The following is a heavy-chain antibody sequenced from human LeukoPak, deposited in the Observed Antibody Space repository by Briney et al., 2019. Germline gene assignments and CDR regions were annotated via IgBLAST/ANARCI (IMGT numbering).Heavy chain of an antibody. CDR1: GFTFDDYA. CDR3: AKAAGYCSGGSCFDYFDY. J-gene: IGHJ4*02. V-gene: IGHV3-9*03. D-gene: IGHD2-15*01. CDR2: ISWNRGSI. Sequence: GRSLRLSCAASGFTFDDYAMHWVRQAPGKGLEWVPGISWNRGSIGYADSVKGRFTISRDNAKNSLYLQMNSLRAEDMALYYCAKAAGYCSGGSCFDYFDYWGQGTLVTVSS.